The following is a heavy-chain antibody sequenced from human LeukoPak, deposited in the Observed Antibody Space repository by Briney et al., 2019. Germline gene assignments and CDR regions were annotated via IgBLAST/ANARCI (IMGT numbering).Heavy chain of an antibody. V-gene: IGHV4-39*07. Sequence: SETLSLTCSVSGGSISSISYYWGWIRQPPGKGLEWIGSIYYSGSTYYNPSLKSRVTISVDTSKNQFSLKLSSVTAADTAVYYCARERRHYDILTGYYNGYWGQGTLVTVSS. CDR3: ARERRHYDILTGYYNGY. J-gene: IGHJ4*02. CDR1: GGSISSISYY. CDR2: IYYSGST. D-gene: IGHD3-9*01.